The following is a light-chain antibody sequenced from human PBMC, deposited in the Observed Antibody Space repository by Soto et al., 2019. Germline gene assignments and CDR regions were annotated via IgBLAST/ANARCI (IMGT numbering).Light chain of an antibody. CDR1: QSVNSNY. CDR3: QQYGNSGVT. V-gene: IGKV3-20*01. J-gene: IGKJ3*01. CDR2: GVS. Sequence: EIVLTQSPGTLSLSPGERATLSCRASQSVNSNYLAWHQQKPGQAPRLLIYGVSSRATGIPDRFSGSGSGTDFTLTISRLEPEDFAVYYCQQYGNSGVTFGPRTKVDIK.